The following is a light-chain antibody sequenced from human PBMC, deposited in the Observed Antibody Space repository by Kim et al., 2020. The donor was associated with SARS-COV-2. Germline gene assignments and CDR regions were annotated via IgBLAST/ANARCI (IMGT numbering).Light chain of an antibody. V-gene: IGLV1-47*01. CDR2: RNN. CDR3: AAWDDSLWV. Sequence: TPGQRVTIACSGSSSNIGSNYVYWYQQLPGTAPKLLIYRNNQRPSGVPDRFSGSKSGTSASLAISGLRSEDEADYYCAAWDDSLWVFGGGTQLTVL. CDR1: SSNIGSNY. J-gene: IGLJ3*02.